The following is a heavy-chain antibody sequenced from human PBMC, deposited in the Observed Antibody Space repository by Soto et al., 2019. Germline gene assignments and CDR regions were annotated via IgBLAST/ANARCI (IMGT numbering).Heavy chain of an antibody. CDR1: GGTFNSYA. CDR2: IIPIFGTA. Sequence: SVKVSCKASGGTFNSYAISWVRQAPGQGLEWMGGIIPIFGTANYAQKFQGGVTITADESTSTAYMELSSLRSEDTAVYYCARGWSYDILTGYSYWGQGTLVTVSS. D-gene: IGHD3-9*01. V-gene: IGHV1-69*13. J-gene: IGHJ4*02. CDR3: ARGWSYDILTGYSY.